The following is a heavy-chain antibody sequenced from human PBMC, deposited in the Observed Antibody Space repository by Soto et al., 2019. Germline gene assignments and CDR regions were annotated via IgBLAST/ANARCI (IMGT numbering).Heavy chain of an antibody. CDR1: GFTFSNYA. CDR3: AKKYCSGGSCSSPAFDV. J-gene: IGHJ3*01. CDR2: ISVSGSNT. Sequence: PGGSLRLSCAASGFTFSNYAMSWVRQAPGKGLEWVSAISVSGSNTYYATSVKGRFTISRDNSKNTQYLQMNSLRAEDTAVYYCAKKYCSGGSCSSPAFDVWGQGTMVTVSS. V-gene: IGHV3-23*01. D-gene: IGHD2-15*01.